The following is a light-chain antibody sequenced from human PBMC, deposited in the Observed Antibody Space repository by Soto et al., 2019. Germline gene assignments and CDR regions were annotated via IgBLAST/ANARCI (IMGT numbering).Light chain of an antibody. CDR2: DAS. Sequence: DIQITQFPSTLSGSVGDRVTITCRASQTISSWLAGYQQKPGKAPNLLIYDASNLETGVPSRFSGGGSGTDFTFTITSLQPEDIATYYCQHYDHVQVTFGQGTRLEIK. CDR1: QTISSW. V-gene: IGKV1-33*01. CDR3: QHYDHVQVT. J-gene: IGKJ5*01.